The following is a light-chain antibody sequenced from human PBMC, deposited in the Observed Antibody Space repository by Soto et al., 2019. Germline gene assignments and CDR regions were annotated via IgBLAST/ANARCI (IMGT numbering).Light chain of an antibody. CDR3: NSYTSSSTRVV. CDR2: DVS. V-gene: IGLV2-14*03. CDR1: SSDVGAYNY. Sequence: QSALTQPASVSGSLGQSITISCTGSSSDVGAYNYVSWYQQHPGTAPKLLIFDVSDRPSGISNRFSGSKSGNAASLTISGLQAEDEADYYCNSYTSSSTRVVFGGGTQLTVL. J-gene: IGLJ3*02.